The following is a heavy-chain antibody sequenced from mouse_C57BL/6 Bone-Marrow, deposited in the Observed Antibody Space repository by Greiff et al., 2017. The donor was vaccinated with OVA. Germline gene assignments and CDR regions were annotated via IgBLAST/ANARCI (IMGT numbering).Heavy chain of an antibody. CDR2: IDPANGNT. J-gene: IGHJ1*03. V-gene: IGHV14-3*01. CDR1: GFNIKNTY. Sequence: EVQLQQSVAELVRPGASVKLSCTASGFNIKNTYMHWVKQRPEQGLEWIGRIDPANGNTKYAPKFQGKATITADTSSNTAYLQLSSLTSEDSAVYYCTRGITTVVEYFDVWGTGTTVTVSS. CDR3: TRGITTVVEYFDV. D-gene: IGHD1-1*01.